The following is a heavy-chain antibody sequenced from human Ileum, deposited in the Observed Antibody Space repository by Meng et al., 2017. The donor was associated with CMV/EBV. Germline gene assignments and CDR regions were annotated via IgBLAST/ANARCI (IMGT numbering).Heavy chain of an antibody. CDR1: GDTFTVHS. V-gene: IGHV1-69*10. CDR2: IIPMRGII. J-gene: IGHJ5*02. D-gene: IGHD1-26*01. Sequence: KVSCKASGDTFTVHSISWVRQAPGQGLEWLGGIIPMRGIIDYAQNFKGRVTITADKSTSIAYLELSSLRSADTAVYYCARGVGPFDPWGQGTLVTVSS. CDR3: ARGVGPFDP.